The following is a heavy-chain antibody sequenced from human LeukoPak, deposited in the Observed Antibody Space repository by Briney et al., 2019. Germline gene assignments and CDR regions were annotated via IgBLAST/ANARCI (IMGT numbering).Heavy chain of an antibody. CDR1: GGSFSGYY. V-gene: IGHV4-34*01. CDR2: VNHGGST. Sequence: PSETLSLTCAVFGGSFSGYYWSWIRQPPGKGLEWIGRVNHGGSTNYNPSLKSRVTISVDTSKNQFSLKLSSVTAADTAVYYCARRSGYGTLYFDYWGQGTLVTVSS. J-gene: IGHJ4*02. CDR3: ARRSGYGTLYFDY. D-gene: IGHD5-18*01.